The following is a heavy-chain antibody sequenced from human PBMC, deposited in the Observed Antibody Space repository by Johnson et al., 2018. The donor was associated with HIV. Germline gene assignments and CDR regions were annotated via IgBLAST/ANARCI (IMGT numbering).Heavy chain of an antibody. J-gene: IGHJ3*02. V-gene: IGHV3-11*04. Sequence: QVQLVESGGVVVQPGGSLRLSCAASGFTFSDFYMSWIRQAPGRGLEWVSYISSSGSTIYYADSVKGRFTISRDNAKNSLYLQMNSLRAEDTAVYYCAGLRAARPRSFDIWGQGTMVTVSS. CDR3: AGLRAARPRSFDI. D-gene: IGHD6-6*01. CDR2: ISSSGSTI. CDR1: GFTFSDFY.